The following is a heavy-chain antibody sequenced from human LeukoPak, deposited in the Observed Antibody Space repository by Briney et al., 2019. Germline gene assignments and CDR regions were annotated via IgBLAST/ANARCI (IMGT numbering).Heavy chain of an antibody. CDR2: IYYSGST. CDR1: GGSISSYY. J-gene: IGHJ5*02. Sequence: SETLSLTCTVSGGSISSYYWSWIRQPPGKGLEWIGYIYYSGSTNYNPSLKSRVTISVDTSKNQFSLKLSSVTAADTAVYYCAREVTGGYSYENNWFDPWGQGTLVTVSS. D-gene: IGHD5-18*01. V-gene: IGHV4-59*01. CDR3: AREVTGGYSYENNWFDP.